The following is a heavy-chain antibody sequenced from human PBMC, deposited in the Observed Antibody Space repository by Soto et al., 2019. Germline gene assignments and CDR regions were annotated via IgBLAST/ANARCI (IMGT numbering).Heavy chain of an antibody. CDR2: IYWDDDK. CDR1: GFSLSTSGVG. V-gene: IGHV2-5*02. D-gene: IGHD4-17*01. J-gene: IGHJ4*02. Sequence: QITLKESGPTLVNPTQTLTLTCTFSGFSLSTSGVGVGWIRQPPGKALEWLALIYWDDDKRYSPSLKSRLTNPKDPPKNQVVLTMTNMDPVETAPFSCAHSGVTTADYWGQGTLVTVSS. CDR3: AHSGVTTADY.